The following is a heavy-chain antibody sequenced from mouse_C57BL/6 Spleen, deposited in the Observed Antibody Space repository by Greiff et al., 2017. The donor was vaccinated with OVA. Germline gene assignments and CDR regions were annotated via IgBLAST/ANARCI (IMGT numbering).Heavy chain of an antibody. Sequence: QVQLKQPGAELVRPGTSVKLSCKASGYTFTSYWMHWVKQRPGQGLEWIGVIDPSDSYTNYNQKFKGKATLTVDTSSSTAYMQLSSLTSEDSAVYYGATTVVGGAMDYWGQGTSVTVSS. J-gene: IGHJ4*01. CDR1: GYTFTSYW. CDR2: IDPSDSYT. V-gene: IGHV1-59*01. CDR3: ATTVVGGAMDY. D-gene: IGHD1-1*01.